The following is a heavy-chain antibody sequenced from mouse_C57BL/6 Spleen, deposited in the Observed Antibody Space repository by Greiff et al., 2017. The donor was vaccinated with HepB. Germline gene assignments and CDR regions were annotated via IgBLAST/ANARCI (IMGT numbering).Heavy chain of an antibody. D-gene: IGHD1-1*01. CDR2: SYPGDGDT. J-gene: IGHJ4*01. V-gene: IGHV1-82*01. Sequence: VQVVESGPELVQPGASVKISCKASGYAFSSSWMNWVKQRPGKGLEWIGRSYPGDGDTNYNGKFKGKATLTADKSSSTAYMQLSSLTSEDSAVYFCAPGVVAPGDYWCQGTSFTVSS. CDR3: APGVVAPGDY. CDR1: GYAFSSSW.